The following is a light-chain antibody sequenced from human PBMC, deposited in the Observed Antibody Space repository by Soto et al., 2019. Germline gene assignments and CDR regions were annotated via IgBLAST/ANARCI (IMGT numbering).Light chain of an antibody. Sequence: DIQMTQSPSSLSASVGDRVTITCRASQSISSYLNWYQQKPGKAPKLLIYAASSLQSWVPSRFSGSGSGTDFTLTISSLQPEDFATYYCQQSYSTPRTFGQGTKLEFK. CDR2: AAS. J-gene: IGKJ2*01. V-gene: IGKV1-39*01. CDR1: QSISSY. CDR3: QQSYSTPRT.